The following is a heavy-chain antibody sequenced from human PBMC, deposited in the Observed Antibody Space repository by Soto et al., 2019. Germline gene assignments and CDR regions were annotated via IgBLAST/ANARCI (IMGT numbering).Heavy chain of an antibody. Sequence: QVQLVESGGGVVQPGRSLRLSCAASGFTFSSYGKHWVRQAPGKGLEWVAVISYDGSNKYYADSVKGRFTISRDNSKNMLYLQMNSLRAEDTAVYYCAKDDSSPNGGYYYYYYGMDVWGQGTTVTVSS. V-gene: IGHV3-30*18. CDR3: AKDDSSPNGGYYYYYYGMDV. D-gene: IGHD6-13*01. CDR2: ISYDGSNK. J-gene: IGHJ6*02. CDR1: GFTFSSYG.